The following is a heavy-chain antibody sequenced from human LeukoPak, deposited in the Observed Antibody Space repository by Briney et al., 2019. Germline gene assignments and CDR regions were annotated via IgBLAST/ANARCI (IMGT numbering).Heavy chain of an antibody. CDR3: ARHKGQWLASYYLDY. CDR1: GYTFTDYY. J-gene: IGHJ4*02. CDR2: ISAYNGNT. Sequence: ASVKVSCKASGYTFTDYYIHWVRQAPGQGLEWMGWISAYNGNTNYAQKLQGRVTMTTDTSTSTAYMELRSLRSDDTAVYYCARHKGQWLASYYLDYWGQGTLVTVSS. V-gene: IGHV1-18*04. D-gene: IGHD6-19*01.